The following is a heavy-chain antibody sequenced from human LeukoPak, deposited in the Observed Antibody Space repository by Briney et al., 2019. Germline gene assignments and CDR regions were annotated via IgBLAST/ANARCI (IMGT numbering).Heavy chain of an antibody. CDR1: GFTFDDFA. CDR3: TKMGPTPYAFDH. Sequence: PGGSLRLSCSASGFTFDDFAMHWVRQVPGRGLEWVATISWNSDGSGYADSVKGRFTISRDNAKNSLYLQMNSLKPEDSALYYCTKMGPTPYAFDHWGLGTLVTVSS. D-gene: IGHD1-26*01. CDR2: ISWNSDGS. J-gene: IGHJ4*02. V-gene: IGHV3-9*01.